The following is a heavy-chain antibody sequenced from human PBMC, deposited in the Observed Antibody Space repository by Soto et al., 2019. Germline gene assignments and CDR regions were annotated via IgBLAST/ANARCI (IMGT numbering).Heavy chain of an antibody. Sequence: ASVKVSCKASGYTFTSYDINWVRQATGQGLEWMGWMNPNSGNTGYAQKFQGRVTITRDTSASTAYMELSSLRSEDTAVYYCASSAPELSWFYWGQGTLVTVSS. CDR2: MNPNSGNT. CDR1: GYTFTSYD. J-gene: IGHJ4*02. V-gene: IGHV1-8*01. CDR3: ASSAPELSWFY. D-gene: IGHD3-16*02.